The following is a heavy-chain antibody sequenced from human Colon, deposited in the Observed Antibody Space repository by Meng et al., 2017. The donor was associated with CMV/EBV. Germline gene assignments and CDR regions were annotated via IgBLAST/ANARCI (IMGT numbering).Heavy chain of an antibody. CDR1: GFTFSSYA. Sequence: LSLTCAASGFTFSSYAMSWVRQAPGKGLEWVAFIRYDESNEKYSDSVKGRFTISRDNSRNTLYLQMNSLRTEDTALYYCATTAGVARPFDYWGQGTLVTVSS. CDR3: ATTAGVARPFDY. CDR2: IRYDESNE. V-gene: IGHV3-30*02. J-gene: IGHJ4*02. D-gene: IGHD2-15*01.